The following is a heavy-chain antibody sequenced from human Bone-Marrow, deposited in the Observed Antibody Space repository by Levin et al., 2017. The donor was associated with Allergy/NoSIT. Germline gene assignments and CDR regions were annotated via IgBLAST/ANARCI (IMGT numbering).Heavy chain of an antibody. CDR1: GYSFTSYW. D-gene: IGHD2-2*01. Sequence: GGSLRLSCKGSGYSFTSYWIGWVRQMPGKGLEWMGIIYPGDSDTRYSPSFQGQVTISADKSISTAYLQWSSLKASDTAMYYCARLVIVVVPAARPNWFDPWGQGTLVTVSS. CDR3: ARLVIVVVPAARPNWFDP. J-gene: IGHJ5*02. V-gene: IGHV5-51*01. CDR2: IYPGDSDT.